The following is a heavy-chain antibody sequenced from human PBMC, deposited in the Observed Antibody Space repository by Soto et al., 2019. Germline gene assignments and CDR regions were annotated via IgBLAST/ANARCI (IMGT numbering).Heavy chain of an antibody. Sequence: QVQLVQSGAEVKKPGSSVKVSCKASGDTFISYAISWLRQAPGQGPEWMGGLIPIFDTPKYAQKLQGRVTMTAEESTSTAYMELSSLKFEDTAVYYCARALGERRFGVMDVWGQGTTVTVSS. CDR1: GDTFISYA. J-gene: IGHJ6*02. D-gene: IGHD3-10*01. CDR3: ARALGERRFGVMDV. V-gene: IGHV1-69*01. CDR2: LIPIFDTP.